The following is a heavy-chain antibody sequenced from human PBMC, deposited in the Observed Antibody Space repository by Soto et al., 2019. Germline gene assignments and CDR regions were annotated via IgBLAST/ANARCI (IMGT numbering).Heavy chain of an antibody. CDR2: ISDDGSNK. Sequence: QVQLVESGGGVVQPGRSLRLSCAASGFTFSSYGMHWVRQAPGKGLEWVAVISDDGSNKYYADSVKGRFTISRDNSKNTLYLQMNSLRAEDTAVYYCAKERQLGGFWFDPWGQGTLVTVSS. CDR1: GFTFSSYG. CDR3: AKERQLGGFWFDP. V-gene: IGHV3-30*18. D-gene: IGHD6-6*01. J-gene: IGHJ5*02.